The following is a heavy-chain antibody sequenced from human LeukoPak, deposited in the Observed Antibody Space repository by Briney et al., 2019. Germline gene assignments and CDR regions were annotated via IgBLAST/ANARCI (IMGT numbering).Heavy chain of an antibody. V-gene: IGHV3-7*03. Sequence: QSGGSLRLSCAASGFTFSSYWMSWVRQAPGKGLEWVANIKQDGSAKYYVDSVKGRFTISRDNAKNSLYLQMNSLRAEDTAVYYCAREKDGVVVVPAAIDYWGQGTLVTVSS. J-gene: IGHJ4*02. CDR3: AREKDGVVVVPAAIDY. CDR1: GFTFSSYW. CDR2: IKQDGSAK. D-gene: IGHD2-2*01.